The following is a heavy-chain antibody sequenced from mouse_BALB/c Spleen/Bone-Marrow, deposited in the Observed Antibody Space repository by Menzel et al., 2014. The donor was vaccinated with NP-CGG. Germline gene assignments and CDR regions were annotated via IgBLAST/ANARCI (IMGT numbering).Heavy chain of an antibody. CDR1: GFTFTDYY. J-gene: IGHJ2*01. CDR3: ARYRGLTYFDY. Sequence: VQLKESGGGLVQPGGSPRLSCTTSGFTFTDYYMSWVRQPPGKALEWLGFIRNKANGYTTEYSASVKGRFTISRDNSQSILYLQMNTLRAEDSATYYCARYRGLTYFDYWGQGTTLTVSS. D-gene: IGHD2-4*01. V-gene: IGHV7-3*02. CDR2: IRNKANGYTT.